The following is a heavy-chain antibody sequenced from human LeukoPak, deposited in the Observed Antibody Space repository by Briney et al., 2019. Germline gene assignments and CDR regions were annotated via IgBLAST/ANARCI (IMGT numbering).Heavy chain of an antibody. Sequence: PGGSLRLSCAASGFTFSSYWMSWVRQAPGKGLEWVANIKQDGSEKYYVDSVKGRFTISRDNAKNSLYLQMNSLRAEDTAVYYCAREDNYGGNSGDWFDPWGQGTLVTVSS. CDR2: IKQDGSEK. CDR1: GFTFSSYW. CDR3: AREDNYGGNSGDWFDP. J-gene: IGHJ5*02. V-gene: IGHV3-7*01. D-gene: IGHD4-23*01.